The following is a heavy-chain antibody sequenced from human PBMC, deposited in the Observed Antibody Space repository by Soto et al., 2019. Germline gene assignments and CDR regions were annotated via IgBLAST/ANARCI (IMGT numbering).Heavy chain of an antibody. D-gene: IGHD4-17*01. CDR3: ARDRGRDDYGDSNAFDI. Sequence: QVQLQESGPGLVKPSQTLSLTCTVSGGSISSGGYYWSWIRQHPGKGLEWIGYIYYSGSTYYNPSLKSRVTISVDTSKNQFSLKLSSVTAADTAVYYCARDRGRDDYGDSNAFDIWGQGTMVTVSS. J-gene: IGHJ3*02. CDR2: IYYSGST. CDR1: GGSISSGGYY. V-gene: IGHV4-31*03.